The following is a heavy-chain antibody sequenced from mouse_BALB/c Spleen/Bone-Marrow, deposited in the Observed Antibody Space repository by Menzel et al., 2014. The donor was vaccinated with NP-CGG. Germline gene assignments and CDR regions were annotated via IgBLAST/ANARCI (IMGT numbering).Heavy chain of an antibody. Sequence: EVKLVESGPDLVKPSQPLSLTCTATGYSITSGYSWHWIRQFPGNRLEWMGYIHYSGSTYYNPSLKSRISITRDTSKNQFFLQLNSVTTEDTATYYCARRGSSSYWYFDVWGAGTTGTVSS. D-gene: IGHD1-1*01. CDR1: GYSITSGYS. CDR3: ARRGSSSYWYFDV. J-gene: IGHJ1*01. CDR2: IHYSGST. V-gene: IGHV3-1*02.